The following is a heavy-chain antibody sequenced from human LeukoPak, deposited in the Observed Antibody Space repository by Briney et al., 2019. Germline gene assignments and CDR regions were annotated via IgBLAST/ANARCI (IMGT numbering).Heavy chain of an antibody. Sequence: SVKVSCKASGGTLSSYAISWVRQAPGQGLEWMGGIIPIFGTANYAQKFQGRVTITADESTSTAYMELSSLRSEDTAVYYCAREEGYCSSTSYHNWFDPWGQGTLVTVSS. CDR1: GGTLSSYA. CDR3: AREEGYCSSTSYHNWFDP. CDR2: IIPIFGTA. D-gene: IGHD2-2*01. V-gene: IGHV1-69*01. J-gene: IGHJ5*02.